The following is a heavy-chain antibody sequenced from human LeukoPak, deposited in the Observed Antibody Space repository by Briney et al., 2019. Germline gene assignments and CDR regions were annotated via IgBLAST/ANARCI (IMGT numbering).Heavy chain of an antibody. J-gene: IGHJ4*02. CDR1: GGSISSSNYY. D-gene: IGHD2-8*01. V-gene: IGHV4-39*01. CDR2: IYYSGST. CDR3: ARTSNCFNGVCYLFDS. Sequence: SETLSLTCTVSGGSISSSNYYWGWIRQPPGKRLEWIGEIYYSGSTYYNPSLKSRVTISVDTSKTQFSLRPSSVTAADTAVYYCARTSNCFNGVCYLFDSWGQGTLVTVSS.